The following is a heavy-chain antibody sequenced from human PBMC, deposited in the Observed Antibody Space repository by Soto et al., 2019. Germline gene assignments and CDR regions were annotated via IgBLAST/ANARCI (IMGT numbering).Heavy chain of an antibody. J-gene: IGHJ3*02. CDR1: GLTVSGKKY. Sequence: DVQLVESGGGLIQPGGSLRLSCVAYGLTVSGKKYMAWVRQAPGKGPEWLSGVYDLDGTYYADSVRGRFTTSIDSSRTTVYLQMRDLRPEDTALYFWATWHLREHAYDIWGQGTMVTVSS. D-gene: IGHD5-12*01. V-gene: IGHV3-53*01. CDR2: VYDLDGT. CDR3: ATWHLREHAYDI.